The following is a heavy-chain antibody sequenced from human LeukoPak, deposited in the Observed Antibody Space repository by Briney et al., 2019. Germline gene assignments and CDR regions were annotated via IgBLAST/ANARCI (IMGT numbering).Heavy chain of an antibody. J-gene: IGHJ4*02. CDR2: IYTSGST. CDR3: ARGPRNSDWYSIDY. CDR1: GASISSYF. Sequence: PSETLSLTCTVSGASISSYFWSWIRQPAGKGLEWIGRIYTSGSTDYNPSLKSRVTMSVDTSKNQFSLKLSSVTAADTAVYYCARGPRNSDWYSIDYWGQGTLATVSS. V-gene: IGHV4-4*07. D-gene: IGHD6-19*01.